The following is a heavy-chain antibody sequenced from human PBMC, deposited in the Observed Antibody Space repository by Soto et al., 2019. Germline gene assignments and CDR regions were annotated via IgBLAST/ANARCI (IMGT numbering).Heavy chain of an antibody. CDR3: LRDQRHWNEFADQ. CDR2: ISQDGAIA. V-gene: IGHV3-74*01. J-gene: IGHJ4*02. CDR1: GFAFGSYW. Sequence: VQLVESGGGLVQPGGSLRLSCAASGFAFGSYWMHWVRQAPGKGLVWVSRISQDGAIATQADSVKGRFTISRDNAKNTLFLQMNSLRDDDTGVYYCLRDQRHWNEFADQWGQGTLVTVSS. D-gene: IGHD1-1*01.